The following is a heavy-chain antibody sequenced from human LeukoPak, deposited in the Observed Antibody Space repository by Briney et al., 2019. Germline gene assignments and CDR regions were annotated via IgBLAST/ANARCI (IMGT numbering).Heavy chain of an antibody. CDR3: ARGTSFGLMNSDN. CDR1: GGSISYYY. V-gene: IGHV4-59*12. D-gene: IGHD2-8*01. J-gene: IGHJ4*02. Sequence: TSETLSLTCSVSGGSISYYYWSWIRQPPGKGLEWIGYIYYSGSTNYNSSLKSRVTISIDTSKNQFSLKLTSLTAADTAVYYCARGTSFGLMNSDNWGQGTLVIVSS. CDR2: IYYSGST.